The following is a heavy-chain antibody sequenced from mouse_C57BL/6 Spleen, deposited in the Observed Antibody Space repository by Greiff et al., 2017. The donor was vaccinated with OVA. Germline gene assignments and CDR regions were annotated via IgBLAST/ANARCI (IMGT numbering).Heavy chain of an antibody. V-gene: IGHV1-69*01. CDR3: ARAQVYAMDY. J-gene: IGHJ4*01. CDR1: GYTFTSYW. CDR2: IDPSDSYT. Sequence: VQLQQPGAELVMPGASVKLSCKASGYTFTSYWMHWVKQRPGQGLEWIGEIDPSDSYTTYNQKFQGKSTLTVDKSSSTAYMQLSSLTSEDSAVYYCARAQVYAMDYWGQGTSVTVSS.